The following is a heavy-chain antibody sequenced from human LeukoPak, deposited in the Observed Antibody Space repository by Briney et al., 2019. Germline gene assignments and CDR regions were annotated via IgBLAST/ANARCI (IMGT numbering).Heavy chain of an antibody. V-gene: IGHV3-48*04. CDR2: ISSSGSTI. CDR1: KFTFSSYS. CDR3: ARLYCSGGSCYWFDP. Sequence: GGSLRLSCAASKFTFSSYSMNWVRQAPGKGLEWISYISSSGSTIYYADSVKGRFTISRDNAKNSLYLQMNSLRAEDTAVYYCARLYCSGGSCYWFDPWGQGTLVTVSS. D-gene: IGHD2-15*01. J-gene: IGHJ5*02.